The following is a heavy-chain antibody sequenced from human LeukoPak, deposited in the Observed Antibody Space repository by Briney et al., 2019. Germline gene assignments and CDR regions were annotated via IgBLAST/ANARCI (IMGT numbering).Heavy chain of an antibody. CDR3: AREANYDTLTGYHDY. D-gene: IGHD3-9*01. CDR2: IWYDGSNK. J-gene: IGHJ4*02. Sequence: PGGPLRLSRSASGFTFSSYGMHWVRPAPGKGRGGVAVIWYDGSNKYYADSVKGRFTISRDNSKNTLYLQMNSLRAEDTAVYYCAREANYDTLTGYHDYWGQGTLVTVSS. CDR1: GFTFSSYG. V-gene: IGHV3-33*01.